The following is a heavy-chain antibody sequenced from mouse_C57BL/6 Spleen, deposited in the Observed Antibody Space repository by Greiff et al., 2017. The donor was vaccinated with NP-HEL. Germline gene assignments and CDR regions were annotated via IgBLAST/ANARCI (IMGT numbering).Heavy chain of an antibody. CDR1: GFTFTDYY. D-gene: IGHD2-1*01. CDR3: ARYGPLYYGNPYLYFDV. V-gene: IGHV7-3*01. J-gene: IGHJ1*03. CDR2: LRNQANGYTT. Sequence: EVKLVESGGGLVQPGGSLSLSCAASGFTFTDYYMSWVRQPPGKALEWLGFLRNQANGYTTEYSASVKGRFTISRDNSQSILYLQMNALSAEDSATYYCARYGPLYYGNPYLYFDVWGTGTTVTVSS.